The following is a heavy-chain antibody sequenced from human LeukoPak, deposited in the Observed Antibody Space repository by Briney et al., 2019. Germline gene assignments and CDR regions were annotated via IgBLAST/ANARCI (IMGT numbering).Heavy chain of an antibody. Sequence: GASVKVSCKASGYTFTGYYMHWVRQAPGQGLEWMGWISAYNGNANYAQKLQGRVTMTTDTSTSTAYMELRSLRSDDTAVYYCARDLFSGYDHAPIDYWGQGTLVTVSS. CDR3: ARDLFSGYDHAPIDY. J-gene: IGHJ4*02. CDR2: ISAYNGNA. CDR1: GYTFTGYY. D-gene: IGHD5-12*01. V-gene: IGHV1-18*04.